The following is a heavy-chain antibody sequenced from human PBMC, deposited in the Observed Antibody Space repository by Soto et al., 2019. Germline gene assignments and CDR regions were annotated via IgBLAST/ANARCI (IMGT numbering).Heavy chain of an antibody. CDR3: AKGSYGSGSYYNSNWFDP. Sequence: GGSLRLSCAASGFTFSSYAMSWVRQAPGKGLEWVSAISGSGGSTNYADSVKGRFTISRDNSKNTLYLQMNSLRAEDTAVYYCAKGSYGSGSYYNSNWFDPWGQGTLVTSPQ. D-gene: IGHD3-10*01. J-gene: IGHJ5*02. CDR2: ISGSGGST. V-gene: IGHV3-23*01. CDR1: GFTFSSYA.